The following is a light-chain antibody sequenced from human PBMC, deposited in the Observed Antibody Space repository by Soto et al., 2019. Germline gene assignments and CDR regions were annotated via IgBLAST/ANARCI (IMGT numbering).Light chain of an antibody. J-gene: IGKJ4*01. CDR3: QQRSNWPS. V-gene: IGKV3-11*01. Sequence: EIVLTQSPGTLSLSPGERATLSCRASQTVRNNYLAWYQQKPGQAPRLLIYDASNRATGIPARFSGSGSGTDFTLTISSLEPEDFAVYYCQQRSNWPSFGGGTKVDI. CDR2: DAS. CDR1: QTVRNNY.